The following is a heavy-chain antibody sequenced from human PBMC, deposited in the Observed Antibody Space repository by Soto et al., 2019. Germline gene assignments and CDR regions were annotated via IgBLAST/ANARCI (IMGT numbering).Heavy chain of an antibody. J-gene: IGHJ3*02. Sequence: LSLTCTVPGGSISSYYWSWIRQPPGKGLEWIGYIYYSVSTNYKPSLKSRVTISVDTSKNQFSLKLSSVTAADTAVYYCARSPYYYDSRASDRAFDILGQGTMVTVSS. CDR2: IYYSVST. D-gene: IGHD3-22*01. V-gene: IGHV4-59*01. CDR1: GGSISSYY. CDR3: ARSPYYYDSRASDRAFDI.